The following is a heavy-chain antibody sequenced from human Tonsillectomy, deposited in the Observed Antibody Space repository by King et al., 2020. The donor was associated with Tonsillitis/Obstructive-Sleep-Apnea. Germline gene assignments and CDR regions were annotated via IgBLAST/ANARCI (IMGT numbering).Heavy chain of an antibody. CDR2: IYYSGST. D-gene: IGHD3-3*01. Sequence: VQLQESGPGLVKPSETLSLTCTVSGGSISSYYWSWIRQPPGKGLEWIGYIYYSGSTNYNPSLKSRVTISVDTSKNQFSLKLSSVTAADTAVYYCARDFGVVKYGYNWFDPWGQGTLVTVSS. J-gene: IGHJ5*02. V-gene: IGHV4-59*01. CDR1: GGSISSYY. CDR3: ARDFGVVKYGYNWFDP.